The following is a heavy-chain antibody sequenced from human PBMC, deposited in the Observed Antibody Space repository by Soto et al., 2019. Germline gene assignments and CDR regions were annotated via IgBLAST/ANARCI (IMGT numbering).Heavy chain of an antibody. V-gene: IGHV3-7*03. CDR2: IKPDGIEK. D-gene: IGHD3-3*01. J-gene: IGHJ4*02. CDR3: ARDEGPITIFGDALSGYFDF. CDR1: GFTFSTYW. Sequence: PGESLKISCAVSGFTFSTYWMSWVRQAPGKGLEWLARIKPDGIEKYYVDSVKGRFTISRDNAKDSLYLQMNRLRGEDTGVYYCARDEGPITIFGDALSGYFDFWGQGTLVAVSS.